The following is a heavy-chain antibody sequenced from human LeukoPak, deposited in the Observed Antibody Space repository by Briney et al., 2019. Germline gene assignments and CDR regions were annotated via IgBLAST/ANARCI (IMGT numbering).Heavy chain of an antibody. V-gene: IGHV5-51*01. CDR2: IYPGDSDT. D-gene: IGHD6-6*01. CDR1: GYSFTSYW. J-gene: IGHJ3*02. Sequence: GESLKISCKGSGYSFTSYWIGWVRQMPGKGLEWMGIIYPGDSDTRYSPSFQGQVTISADKSISTAYLQWSSLKASDTAMYYCAFSGQPLVEDDAFDIWGQGTMVTVSS. CDR3: AFSGQPLVEDDAFDI.